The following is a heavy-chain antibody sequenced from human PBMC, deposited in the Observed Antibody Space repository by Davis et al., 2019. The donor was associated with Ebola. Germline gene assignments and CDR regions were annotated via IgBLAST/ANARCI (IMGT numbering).Heavy chain of an antibody. J-gene: IGHJ6*02. CDR2: INSDGSST. CDR3: ARVSYGDYPNYYYGMDV. Sequence: GESLKISCAASGFTFSSYWMHWVRQAPGKGLVWVSRINSDGSSTSYADSVKGRFTISRDNAKNTLYLQMNSLRAEDTALYHCARVSYGDYPNYYYGMDVWGQGTTVTVSS. CDR1: GFTFSSYW. V-gene: IGHV3-74*01. D-gene: IGHD4-17*01.